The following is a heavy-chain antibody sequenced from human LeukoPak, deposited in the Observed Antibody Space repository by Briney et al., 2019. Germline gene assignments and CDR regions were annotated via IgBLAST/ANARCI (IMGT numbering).Heavy chain of an antibody. D-gene: IGHD2-8*01. CDR3: ARDRRNGGLDV. Sequence: PGGSLRLSCAPSGFTLGDYYMSWIRQAPGKGLEWISYISNSGSRTHYADSVKGRFTSSRDNAKNSLYLQMNSLRVEDTAVYYCARDRRNGGLDVWGQGTTVTVSS. CDR2: ISNSGSRT. J-gene: IGHJ6*02. CDR1: GFTLGDYY. V-gene: IGHV3-11*01.